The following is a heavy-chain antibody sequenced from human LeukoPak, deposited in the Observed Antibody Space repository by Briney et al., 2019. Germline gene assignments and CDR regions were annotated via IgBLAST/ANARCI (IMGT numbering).Heavy chain of an antibody. CDR2: ISSSTTYI. V-gene: IGHV3-21*01. J-gene: IGHJ5*02. CDR1: GFTFSSYS. Sequence: GGSLRLSCAASGFTFSSYSMNWVRQAPGKGLEWVSSISSSTTYIYHADSVKGRFTISRDNAKNSLYLQMNSLRAEDTAVYYCAKDGAVAGTGWFDPWGQGTLVTVSS. D-gene: IGHD6-19*01. CDR3: AKDGAVAGTGWFDP.